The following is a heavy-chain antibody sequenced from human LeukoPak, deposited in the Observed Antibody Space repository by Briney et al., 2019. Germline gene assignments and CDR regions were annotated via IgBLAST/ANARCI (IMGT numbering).Heavy chain of an antibody. CDR3: ARAPFESEELPFDY. J-gene: IGHJ4*02. Sequence: PSETLSLTCTVSGGSISSSSYYWGWIRQPPGKGLEWIGSIYYSGSTYYNPSLKSRVTISVDTSKNQFSLKLSSVTAADTAVYYCARAPFESEELPFDYWGQGTLVTVSS. V-gene: IGHV4-39*07. D-gene: IGHD1-7*01. CDR2: IYYSGST. CDR1: GGSISSSSYY.